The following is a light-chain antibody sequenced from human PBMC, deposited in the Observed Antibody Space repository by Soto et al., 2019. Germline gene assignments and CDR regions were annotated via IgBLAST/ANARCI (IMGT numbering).Light chain of an antibody. CDR2: EVS. J-gene: IGKJ5*01. CDR1: QSPLHSTGETF. Sequence: VMTQAPLSLSADPGQPAPIFFPSSQSPLHSTGETFLFWYLQKPGQSPQLMIYEVSTRVSGVPDRFSGSGSGTDFTLEISRVETDDVGIYYCMQSTQLPPTFGQGTRLEIK. V-gene: IGKV2D-29*02. CDR3: MQSTQLPPT.